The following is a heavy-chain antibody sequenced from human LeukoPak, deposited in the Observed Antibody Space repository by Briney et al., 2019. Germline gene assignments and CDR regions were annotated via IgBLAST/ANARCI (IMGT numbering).Heavy chain of an antibody. Sequence: GGPVRLSCAACGFTYSIYPMLGARDPPGKALEGVAHISYDGCNKHYADSVKGRYTISRAHSQNKLYLQMNSLRAEDTAVYYCARDRVVGATCPDYWGQGTLVTVSS. V-gene: IGHV3-30*04. J-gene: IGHJ4*02. CDR1: GFTYSIYP. CDR2: ISYDGCNK. D-gene: IGHD1-26*01. CDR3: ARDRVVGATCPDY.